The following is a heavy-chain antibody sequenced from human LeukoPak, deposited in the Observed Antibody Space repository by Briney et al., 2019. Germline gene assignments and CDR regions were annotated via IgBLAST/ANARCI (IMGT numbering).Heavy chain of an antibody. V-gene: IGHV3-30*07. CDR1: GFTFSTYA. Sequence: GGSLRLSCAASGFTFSTYAIHWVRQAPGKGLEGVAVISYDGSNKYYAGSVKGRFTISRDNSKNTLYLQMNSLRAEDTAVYYCARGDIVVVPAAFLGAFDIWGQGTMVTVSS. D-gene: IGHD2-2*01. J-gene: IGHJ3*02. CDR3: ARGDIVVVPAAFLGAFDI. CDR2: ISYDGSNK.